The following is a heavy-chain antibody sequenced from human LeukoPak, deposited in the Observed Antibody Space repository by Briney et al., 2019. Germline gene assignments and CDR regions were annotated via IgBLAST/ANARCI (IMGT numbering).Heavy chain of an antibody. CDR2: INHSGST. J-gene: IGHJ4*02. Sequence: PSETLSLTCAVYGGSFSGYYWSWIRQPPGKGLEWIGEINHSGSTNYNPSLKSRVTISVDTSKNQFSLKLSSVTAADTAVYYWARGGYGSGSYYFDYWGQGTLVTVSS. D-gene: IGHD3-10*01. CDR3: ARGGYGSGSYYFDY. CDR1: GGSFSGYY. V-gene: IGHV4-34*01.